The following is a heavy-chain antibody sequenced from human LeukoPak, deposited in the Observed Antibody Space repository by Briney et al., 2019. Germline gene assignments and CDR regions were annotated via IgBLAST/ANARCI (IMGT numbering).Heavy chain of an antibody. D-gene: IGHD6-13*01. Sequence: PSETLSLTCAVYGVSFSGYYWSWLRQPPGKGLEWIGEINQRGSTTYNPSLKSRVTISLDTPRNQFLLRLSSVTAADTAVYYCARSNPAAGTAFDIWSQGTMVTVSS. V-gene: IGHV4-34*01. CDR3: ARSNPAAGTAFDI. CDR2: INQRGST. J-gene: IGHJ3*02. CDR1: GVSFSGYY.